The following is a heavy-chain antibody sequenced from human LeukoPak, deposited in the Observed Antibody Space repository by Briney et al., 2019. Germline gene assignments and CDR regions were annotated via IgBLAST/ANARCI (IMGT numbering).Heavy chain of an antibody. CDR2: ISANGGRT. CDR1: GFTFSTYA. CDR3: AKSGLAMINYYFDY. J-gene: IGHJ4*02. V-gene: IGHV3-23*01. D-gene: IGHD5-18*01. Sequence: GGSLRLSCAASGFTFSTYAMSWVRQAPGKGLEWVSAISANGGRTYYADSVTGRFTISRDNSKTTLYLPMNSLRAEDTAVYYCAKSGLAMINYYFDYWGQGTLVTVSS.